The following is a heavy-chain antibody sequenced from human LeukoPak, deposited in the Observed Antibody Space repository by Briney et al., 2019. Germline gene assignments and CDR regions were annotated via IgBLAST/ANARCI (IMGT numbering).Heavy chain of an antibody. CDR1: GFTFSVYA. Sequence: TGGSLRLSCSASGFTFSVYAIHWVRQAPGKGLEYVSTIISNGGSTYYADSVKGRFTISRDNAKSSLYLQMNSLRAEDTAVYYCATKVPGTSHFSSWGQGTLVTVSS. D-gene: IGHD6-19*01. V-gene: IGHV3-64*04. J-gene: IGHJ4*02. CDR3: ATKVPGTSHFSS. CDR2: IISNGGST.